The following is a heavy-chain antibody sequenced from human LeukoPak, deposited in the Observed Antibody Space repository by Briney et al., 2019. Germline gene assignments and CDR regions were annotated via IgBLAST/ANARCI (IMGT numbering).Heavy chain of an antibody. Sequence: SETLSLTCTVSGGSISSGGYYWSWLRQHPGKGLEWIGYIYYSGSTYYNPSLKSRVTISVDTSKNQFSLKLSSVTAADTAVYYCARAVRRSWFDPWGQGTLVTVSS. CDR3: ARAVRRSWFDP. V-gene: IGHV4-31*03. J-gene: IGHJ5*02. CDR1: GGSISSGGYY. D-gene: IGHD3-10*01. CDR2: IYYSGST.